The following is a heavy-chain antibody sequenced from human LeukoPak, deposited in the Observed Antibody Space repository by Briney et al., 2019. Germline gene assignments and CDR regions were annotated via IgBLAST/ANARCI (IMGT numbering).Heavy chain of an antibody. D-gene: IGHD6-13*01. Sequence: SETLSLTCTVSGGSISSSSYYWGWIRQPPGKGLEWIGSIYYSGSTYYNPSLKSRVTISVDTSKNQFSLKLSSVTAADTAVYYCAVGGGIAAAGILKHFDYWGQGTLVTVSS. CDR1: GGSISSSSYY. CDR3: AVGGGIAAAGILKHFDY. V-gene: IGHV4-39*07. J-gene: IGHJ4*02. CDR2: IYYSGST.